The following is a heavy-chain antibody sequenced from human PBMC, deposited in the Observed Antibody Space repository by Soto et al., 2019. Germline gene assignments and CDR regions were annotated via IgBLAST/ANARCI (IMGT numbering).Heavy chain of an antibody. CDR3: AREKGSYSIDY. V-gene: IGHV1-8*01. CDR2: MNPKSGHT. Sequence: GASVKVSCKASGYTFSSYDINWVRQATGQGLEWMGWMNPKSGHTGSAQKFQGRVTMTRDTSISTAYMELSSLRSEGTAVYYCAREKGSYSIDYWGQGTLVTVSS. CDR1: GYTFSSYD. D-gene: IGHD1-26*01. J-gene: IGHJ4*02.